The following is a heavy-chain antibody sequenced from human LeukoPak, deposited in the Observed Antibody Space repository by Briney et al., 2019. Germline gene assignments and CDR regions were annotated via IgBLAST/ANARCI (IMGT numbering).Heavy chain of an antibody. Sequence: GGSLRLSCAASGFLFRSSGMHWVRQTPGKGLEWVGIIWFDGSNKKYADSVKGRFTISRDNAKNTAYLQMNSLRVEDTAVYYCARDQGTSAGWPAVGRMGYFDYWGQGIPVTVSS. CDR3: ARDQGTSAGWPAVGRMGYFDY. J-gene: IGHJ4*02. CDR2: IWFDGSNK. CDR1: GFLFRSSG. D-gene: IGHD6-19*01. V-gene: IGHV3-33*01.